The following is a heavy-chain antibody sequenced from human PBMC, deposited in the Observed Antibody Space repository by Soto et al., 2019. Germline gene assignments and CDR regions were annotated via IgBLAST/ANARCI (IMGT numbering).Heavy chain of an antibody. CDR3: TRVPWRVYYVMND. V-gene: IGHV1-2*04. D-gene: IGHD1-1*01. J-gene: IGHJ6*02. CDR2: INPNSGTT. Sequence: QVQLVQSGAEVKKPGASVKVSCKASGYTFTDYYMHWVRLAPGQRLEWMGWINPNSGTTNYVQKFPDSVPMTRDTSISTVYMQVSRLRSDAPAVYYCTRVPWRVYYVMNDWGQGTTVTVSS. CDR1: GYTFTDYY.